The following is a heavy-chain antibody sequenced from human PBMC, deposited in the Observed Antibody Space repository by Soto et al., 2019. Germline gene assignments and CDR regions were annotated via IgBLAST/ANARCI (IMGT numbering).Heavy chain of an antibody. V-gene: IGHV3-33*08. CDR2: IWYDGSNK. CDR1: GFTFSSYG. D-gene: IGHD6-13*01. J-gene: IGHJ3*02. Sequence: QVQLVESGGGVVQPGRSLRLSCAASGFTFSSYGMHWVRQAPGKGLEWVAVIWYDGSNKYYADSVEGRFTISRDNSKHTLYLQMNSLRAEDTAVDYCASEKKAAAGTLWDGFDIGGQGTMVAVAS. CDR3: ASEKKAAAGTLWDGFDI.